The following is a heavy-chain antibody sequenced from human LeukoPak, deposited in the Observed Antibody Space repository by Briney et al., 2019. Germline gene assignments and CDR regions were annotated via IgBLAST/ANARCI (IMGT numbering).Heavy chain of an antibody. CDR1: GGSISSSSYY. CDR2: IYYSGST. Sequence: SETPSLTCTVSGGSISSSSYYWGWIRQPPGKGLEWIGSIYYSGSTYYNPSLKSRVTISVDTSKNQFSLKLSSVTAADTAVYYCARGEAAADHLDYWGQGTLVTVSS. J-gene: IGHJ4*02. D-gene: IGHD6-13*01. V-gene: IGHV4-39*07. CDR3: ARGEAAADHLDY.